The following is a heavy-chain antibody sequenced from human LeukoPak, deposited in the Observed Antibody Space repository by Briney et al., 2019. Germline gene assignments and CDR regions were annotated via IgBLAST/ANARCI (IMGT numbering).Heavy chain of an antibody. D-gene: IGHD2-2*01. CDR3: ARRLTQYDCFDP. CDR1: GDSVSINSIT. Sequence: SQTLSLTCAISGDSVSINSITWNWIRQSPSRGLEWLGRTYYRSTWYNDYAVSVRGRITVNPDTSKNQFSLHLNSVTPEDTAVYYCARRLTQYDCFDPWGQGILVTVSS. CDR2: TYYRSTWYN. J-gene: IGHJ5*02. V-gene: IGHV6-1*01.